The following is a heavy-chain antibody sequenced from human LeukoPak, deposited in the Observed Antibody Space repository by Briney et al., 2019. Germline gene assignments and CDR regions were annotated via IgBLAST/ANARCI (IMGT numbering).Heavy chain of an antibody. Sequence: GESLKISCQASGYSFTTYWVAWVRQLPGKGLEWMGRVYPGDSDITYSPAFQGQVTVSADRSTNTAYLQLNSLKASDTAMYYCARQRDYGDDIYPRYFDYWGQGVLVTVSS. CDR1: GYSFTTYW. D-gene: IGHD4-17*01. V-gene: IGHV5-51*01. J-gene: IGHJ4*02. CDR2: VYPGDSDI. CDR3: ARQRDYGDDIYPRYFDY.